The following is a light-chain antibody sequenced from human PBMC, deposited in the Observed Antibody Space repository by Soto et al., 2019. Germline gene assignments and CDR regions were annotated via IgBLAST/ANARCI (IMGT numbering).Light chain of an antibody. CDR1: QGLNRN. V-gene: IGKV3-11*01. CDR2: DAY. CDR3: QQRGKWPST. Sequence: ETVLTQSPATLSVSPGETATLSCTTSQGLNRNLAWYQQKVGQAPRLLIYDAYTRATGVGARFTGSGSATDFSLTITSLEPEDFAVYYCQQRGKWPSTFGPGTKVEMK. J-gene: IGKJ2*02.